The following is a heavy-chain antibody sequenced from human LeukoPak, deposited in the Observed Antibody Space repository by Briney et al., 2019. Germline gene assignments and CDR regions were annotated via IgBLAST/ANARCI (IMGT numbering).Heavy chain of an antibody. Sequence: GASVKVSCKVSGHILTELSMHWVRQAPGKGLEWMGGFDPEDGETIYAQKFQGRVTMTEDTSTDTAYMELSSLRSEDTAVYYCATIYDFWSGLGNYFDYWGQGTLVTVSS. CDR3: ATIYDFWSGLGNYFDY. V-gene: IGHV1-24*01. CDR1: GHILTELS. J-gene: IGHJ4*02. CDR2: FDPEDGET. D-gene: IGHD3-3*01.